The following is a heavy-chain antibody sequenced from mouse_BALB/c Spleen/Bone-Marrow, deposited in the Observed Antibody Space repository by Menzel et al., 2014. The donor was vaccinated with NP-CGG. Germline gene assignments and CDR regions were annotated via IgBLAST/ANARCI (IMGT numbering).Heavy chain of an antibody. CDR2: IDPENGDT. Sequence: EVQLQQSGAELVRSGASVKLSCTASGFNIKDYYIHWVKQRPEQGLEWIGWIDPENGDTEYAPKFQGKATMTADTSSNTAYLQLSSLTSVDTAVYCCNDGNFYALDYWGQGTSVTVSS. CDR1: GFNIKDYY. CDR3: NDGNFYALDY. J-gene: IGHJ4*01. D-gene: IGHD2-1*01. V-gene: IGHV14-4*02.